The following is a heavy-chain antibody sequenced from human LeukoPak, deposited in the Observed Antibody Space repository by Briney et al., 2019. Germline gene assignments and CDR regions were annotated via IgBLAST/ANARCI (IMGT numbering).Heavy chain of an antibody. D-gene: IGHD6-6*01. CDR1: GGSFSGYY. CDR3: AREKAARSLYYYYYMDV. Sequence: PSEILSLTCAVYGGSFSGYYWSWIRQPPGKGLEWIGEINHSGSTNYNPSLKSRVTISVDTSKNQFSLKLSSVTAADTAVYYCAREKAARSLYYYYYMDVWGKGTTVTVSS. V-gene: IGHV4-34*01. J-gene: IGHJ6*03. CDR2: INHSGST.